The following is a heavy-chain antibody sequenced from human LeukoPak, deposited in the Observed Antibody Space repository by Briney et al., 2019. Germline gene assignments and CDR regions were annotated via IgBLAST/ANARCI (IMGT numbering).Heavy chain of an antibody. CDR1: GFTFKNYD. V-gene: IGHV3-30*02. CDR3: ARGTVTFDY. CDR2: IWYDGTEK. Sequence: GGSLRLSCAASGFTFKNYDMHWVRQAPGKGLEWVAFIWYDGTEKYYADSVKGRFTISRDNSRNALFLQMNILRPEDTAVYYCARGTVTFDYWGQGTLVTVSS. J-gene: IGHJ4*02. D-gene: IGHD4-11*01.